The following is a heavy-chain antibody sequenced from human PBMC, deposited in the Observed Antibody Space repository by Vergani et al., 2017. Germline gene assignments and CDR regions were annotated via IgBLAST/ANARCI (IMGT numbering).Heavy chain of an antibody. CDR1: GFTFSSYA. CDR2: ISGSGGST. J-gene: IGHJ4*02. V-gene: IGHV3-23*01. CDR3: AKYVAGSSYFKYYFDY. D-gene: IGHD2/OR15-2a*01. Sequence: EVQLLESGGGLVQPGGSLRLSCAASGFTFSSYAMSWVRQAPGKGLELVSAISGSGGSTYYADSVKGRFTISRDNSKNTLYLQMNSLRAEDTAVYYCAKYVAGSSYFKYYFDYWGQGTLVTVSS.